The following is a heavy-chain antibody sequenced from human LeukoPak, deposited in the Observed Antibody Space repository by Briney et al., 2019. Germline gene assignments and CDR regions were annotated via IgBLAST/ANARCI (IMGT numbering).Heavy chain of an antibody. D-gene: IGHD2-15*01. CDR2: INPNSGGT. CDR3: AREVVVAATRFYYGMDV. CDR1: GYTFTGYY. Sequence: ASVKVSCKASGYTFTGYYMHWVRQAPGQGLEWMGWINPNSGGTNYAQKFTGRVTMTRDTSISTAYMELSRLRSDDTAVYYCAREVVVAATRFYYGMDVWGQGTTVTVSS. J-gene: IGHJ6*02. V-gene: IGHV1-2*02.